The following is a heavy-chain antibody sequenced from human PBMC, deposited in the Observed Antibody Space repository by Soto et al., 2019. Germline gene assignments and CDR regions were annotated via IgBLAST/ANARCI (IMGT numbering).Heavy chain of an antibody. J-gene: IGHJ6*03. D-gene: IGHD6-13*01. V-gene: IGHV3-11*01. CDR1: GFTFSDYY. CDR3: AREAYSSSWYEIFYYYYMDV. Sequence: QVQLVESGGGLVKPGGSLRLSCAASGFTFSDYYMSWIRQAPGKGLEWVSYISSSGSTIYYADSVKGRFTISRDNAKNSLYLQMNSLRAEDTAVYYCAREAYSSSWYEIFYYYYMDVWGKGTTVTVSS. CDR2: ISSSGSTI.